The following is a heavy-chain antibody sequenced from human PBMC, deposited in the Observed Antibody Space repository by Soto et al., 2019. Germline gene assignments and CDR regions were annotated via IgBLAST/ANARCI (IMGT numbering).Heavy chain of an antibody. V-gene: IGHV4-34*01. CDR1: GGSFSGYY. J-gene: IGHJ5*02. D-gene: IGHD3-10*01. CDR2: INHSGST. Sequence: PSETLSLTCAVYGGSFSGYYWSWIRQPPWKGLEWIGEINHSGSTNYNPSLKSRVTISVDTSKNQFSLKLTSVTAADTAVYYCAREGVTMVRGVIITNWFDPWGQGTLVTVSS. CDR3: AREGVTMVRGVIITNWFDP.